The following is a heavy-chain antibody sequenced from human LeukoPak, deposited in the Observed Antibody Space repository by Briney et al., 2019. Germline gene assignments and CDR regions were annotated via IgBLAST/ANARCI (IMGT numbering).Heavy chain of an antibody. CDR2: IYYSGRT. D-gene: IGHD3-22*01. V-gene: IGHV4-39*01. Sequence: SETLSLTCTVSGGSISSSSYYWGWIRQPPGKGLEWIGSIYYSGRTYYNPSLKSRVAISVDTSKNQFSLKLSSVTAADTAVYYCARDYDSSGYYPYYFDYWGQGTLVTVSS. CDR1: GGSISSSSYY. J-gene: IGHJ4*02. CDR3: ARDYDSSGYYPYYFDY.